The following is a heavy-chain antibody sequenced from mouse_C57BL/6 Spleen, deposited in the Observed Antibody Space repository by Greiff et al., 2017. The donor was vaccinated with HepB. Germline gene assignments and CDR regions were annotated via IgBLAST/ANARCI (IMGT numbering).Heavy chain of an antibody. Sequence: EVKLMESGGGLVQPGGSMKLSCVASGFTFSNYWMNWVRQSPEKGLEWVAQIRLKSDNYATHYAESVKGRFTISRDDSKSSVYLQMNNLRAEDTGIYYCTETRQLGYFDYWGQGTTLTVSS. CDR2: IRLKSDNYAT. CDR1: GFTFSNYW. CDR3: TETRQLGYFDY. V-gene: IGHV6-3*01. D-gene: IGHD3-2*01. J-gene: IGHJ2*01.